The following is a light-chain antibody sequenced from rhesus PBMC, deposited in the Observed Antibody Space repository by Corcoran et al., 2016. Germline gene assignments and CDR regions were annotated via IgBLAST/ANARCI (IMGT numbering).Light chain of an antibody. J-gene: IGKJ4*01. V-gene: IGKV1-25*01. CDR2: DAS. CDR3: QKYDTYPFT. Sequence: DIQMTQSPSSLSASVGDTVTITCRASQGISKYLAWYQQKPGKAPTLLIYDASTLQPGVPSRFSGSGSGTEFTLTISSLQPEDFATYYCQKYDTYPFTFGGGTKVELK. CDR1: QGISKY.